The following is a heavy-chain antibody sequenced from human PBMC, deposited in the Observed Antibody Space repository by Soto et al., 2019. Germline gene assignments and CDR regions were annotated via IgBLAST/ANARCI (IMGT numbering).Heavy chain of an antibody. V-gene: IGHV1-18*01. CDR3: ARGEVWTIFGVVNYMDV. J-gene: IGHJ6*03. D-gene: IGHD3-3*01. Sequence: ASVKVSCKASGYTFTSYGISWVRQAPGQGLEWMGWISAYNGNTNCAQKLQGRVTMTTDTSTSTAYMELRSLRSDDTAVYYCARGEVWTIFGVVNYMDVWGKGTTVTVSS. CDR1: GYTFTSYG. CDR2: ISAYNGNT.